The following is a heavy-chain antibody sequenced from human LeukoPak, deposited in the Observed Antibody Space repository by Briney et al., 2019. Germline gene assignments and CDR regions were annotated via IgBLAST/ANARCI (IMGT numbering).Heavy chain of an antibody. J-gene: IGHJ4*02. V-gene: IGHV3-30*04. D-gene: IGHD2-8*01. CDR2: ISYDGSNE. CDR1: GFTFSSYV. Sequence: GGTLRLSCAASGFTFSSYVMHWVRQAPGKGLEWVAIISYDGSNEYYADSVKGRFTISRDNSKNTLYLQMNSLRAADTAVYYCARDVNVATYDCWGQGTLVTVAS. CDR3: ARDVNVATYDC.